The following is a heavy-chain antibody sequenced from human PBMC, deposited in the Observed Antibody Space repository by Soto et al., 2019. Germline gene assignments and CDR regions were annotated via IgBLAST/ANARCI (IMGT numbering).Heavy chain of an antibody. J-gene: IGHJ6*02. CDR1: SGSISSNSYL. Sequence: SETLSLTCSVSSGSISSNSYLWGWIRQPPGKGLEWIGAILYSGDTYYSESLKSRVTMSVDTAKNQFSLKLDSVTAADTAVYYCARQGRNTKIVILRHYATDFWGQGTAVTVSS. CDR2: ILYSGDT. CDR3: ARQGRNTKIVILRHYATDF. D-gene: IGHD3-22*01. V-gene: IGHV4-39*01.